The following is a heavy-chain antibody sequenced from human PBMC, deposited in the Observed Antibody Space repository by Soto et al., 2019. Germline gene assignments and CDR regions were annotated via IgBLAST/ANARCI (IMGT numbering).Heavy chain of an antibody. V-gene: IGHV5-51*01. Sequence: GESLKISCKASGYSITNYWIGWVRQMPGQGLEWMGIIYPDDSDTRYSPSFQGQVTISADKSIRTAYLQWSSLKASDTAMYYCTRGGVSARTFDYWGQGSLVTVSS. CDR3: TRGGVSARTFDY. J-gene: IGHJ4*02. D-gene: IGHD6-6*01. CDR2: IYPDDSDT. CDR1: GYSITNYW.